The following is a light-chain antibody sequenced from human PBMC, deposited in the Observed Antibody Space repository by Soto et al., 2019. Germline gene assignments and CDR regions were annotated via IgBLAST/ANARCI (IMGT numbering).Light chain of an antibody. J-gene: IGLJ2*01. CDR3: AAWDDSLSGVV. CDR2: RNN. Sequence: QLVLTQPPSASGTPGQRVTISCSGSSSNIGSNFIYWYQQLPGTAPKLLIYRNNERPSGVPDRFSGSKSGTSASLAISGLRSEDDADYHCAAWDDSLSGVVFGGGTKLTVL. V-gene: IGLV1-47*01. CDR1: SSNIGSNF.